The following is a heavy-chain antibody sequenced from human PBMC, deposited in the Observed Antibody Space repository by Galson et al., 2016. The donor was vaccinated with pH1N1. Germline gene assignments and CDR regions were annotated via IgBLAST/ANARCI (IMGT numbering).Heavy chain of an antibody. Sequence: SLRLSCAASDFTFKDFGMNWVRQAPGKGLEWVSRIIGSGNGRYYADSVKGRFTISRDNSKNTLYLQMNNLRVEDTALYYCAKDWVWQLDTSPFDYWGQGTLVTVSS. J-gene: IGHJ4*02. CDR2: IIGSGNGR. CDR1: DFTFKDFG. D-gene: IGHD4-23*01. CDR3: AKDWVWQLDTSPFDY. V-gene: IGHV3-23*01.